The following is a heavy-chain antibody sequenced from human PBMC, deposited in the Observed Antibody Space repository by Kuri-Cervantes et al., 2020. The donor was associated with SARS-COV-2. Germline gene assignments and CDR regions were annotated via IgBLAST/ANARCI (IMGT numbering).Heavy chain of an antibody. D-gene: IGHD3-9*01. CDR3: ARDGYFDWLFQGDYFDY. CDR2: IYSGGGT. V-gene: IGHV3-66*02. J-gene: IGHJ4*02. CDR1: GFTFSSYA. Sequence: GESLKISCAASGFTFSSYAMHWVRQAPGKGLEWVSVIYSGGGTYYADSVKGRFTISRDNSKNTLYLQMNSLRAEDTAVYYCARDGYFDWLFQGDYFDYWGQGTLVTVSS.